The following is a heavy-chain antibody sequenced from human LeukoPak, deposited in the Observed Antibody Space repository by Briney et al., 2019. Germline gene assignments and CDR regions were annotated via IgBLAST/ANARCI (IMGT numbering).Heavy chain of an antibody. Sequence: PSETLSLTCTVSGGSISSGDYYWSWIRQPPGKGLEWIGYIYYSGSTYYNPSLKSRVTISVDTSKNQFSLKLSSVTAADTAVYYCARAETYYYDSSGYSVADWGQGTLVTVSS. CDR2: IYYSGST. CDR1: GGSISSGDYY. V-gene: IGHV4-30-4*02. J-gene: IGHJ4*02. CDR3: ARAETYYYDSSGYSVAD. D-gene: IGHD3-22*01.